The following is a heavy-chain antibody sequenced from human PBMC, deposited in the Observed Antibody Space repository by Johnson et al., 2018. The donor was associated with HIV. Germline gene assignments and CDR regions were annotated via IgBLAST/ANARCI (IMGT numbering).Heavy chain of an antibody. D-gene: IGHD3-16*01. J-gene: IGHJ3*01. CDR2: IKQDGSEK. Sequence: VQLVESGGGLVQPGGSLRLSCAASGFTFSSYWMSWVRQAPGKGLEWVANIKQDGSEKYYVDSVKGRFTISRDNAKNSLYLQMNSLRIEDTAVYYCARGSRYTYDNDDVYLLQAFDVWGQGTVVTVSS. CDR1: GFTFSSYW. CDR3: ARGSRYTYDNDDVYLLQAFDV. V-gene: IGHV3-7*01.